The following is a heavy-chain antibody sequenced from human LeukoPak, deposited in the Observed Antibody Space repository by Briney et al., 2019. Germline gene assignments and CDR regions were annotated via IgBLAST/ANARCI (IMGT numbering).Heavy chain of an antibody. CDR3: ARLPLDIVVVPAAPWTFDY. D-gene: IGHD2-2*01. V-gene: IGHV3-7*01. CDR1: GFTFSSYW. J-gene: IGHJ4*02. Sequence: GESLKISCAASGFTFSSYWMSWVRQAPGKGLEWVANIKQDGSEKYYVDSLKGRFTISRDNAKNSLYLQMNSLRAEDTAVYYCARLPLDIVVVPAAPWTFDYWGQGTLVTVSS. CDR2: IKQDGSEK.